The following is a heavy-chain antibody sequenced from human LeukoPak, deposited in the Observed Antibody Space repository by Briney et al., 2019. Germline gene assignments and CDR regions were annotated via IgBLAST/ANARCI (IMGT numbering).Heavy chain of an antibody. CDR3: ARPYRDYARGPYDY. V-gene: IGHV4-38-2*01. CDR1: GYSISSGYY. D-gene: IGHD4-17*01. CDR2: IYHSGST. Sequence: SETLSLTCAVSGYSISSGYYWGWIRQPPGKGLEWIGSIYHSGSTYYNPSLKSRVTISVDTSKNQFSLKLSSVTAADTAVYYCARPYRDYARGPYDYWGQGTLVTVSS. J-gene: IGHJ4*02.